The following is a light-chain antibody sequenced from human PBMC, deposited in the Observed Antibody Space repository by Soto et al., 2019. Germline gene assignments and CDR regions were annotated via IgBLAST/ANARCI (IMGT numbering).Light chain of an antibody. CDR1: QYVSVRF. CDR2: GAP. V-gene: IGKV3-20*01. CDR3: QQYGSSPQT. J-gene: IGKJ1*01. Sequence: EIVLTQSPGTLSLSPGESATLSCRASQYVSVRFLAWYQQKPGQAPRLLIYGAPDRATGIPDRFTGSGSGTGFTLTINRLEPEDFAVYFCQQYGSSPQTFGQGTKVDI.